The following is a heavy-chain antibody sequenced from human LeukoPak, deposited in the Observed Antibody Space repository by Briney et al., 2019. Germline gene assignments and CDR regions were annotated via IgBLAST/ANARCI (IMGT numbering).Heavy chain of an antibody. J-gene: IGHJ5*02. CDR3: ARHERGHTIFVVVIWFDP. V-gene: IGHV4-34*01. CDR2: INHSGST. Sequence: PSETLSLTCAVYGGSFSGYYWSWIRQPPGKGLEWIGEINHSGSTNYNPSLKSRVTISVDTSKNQFSLKLSSVTAADTAVYYCARHERGHTIFVVVIWFDPWGQGTLVTVSS. CDR1: GGSFSGYY. D-gene: IGHD3-3*01.